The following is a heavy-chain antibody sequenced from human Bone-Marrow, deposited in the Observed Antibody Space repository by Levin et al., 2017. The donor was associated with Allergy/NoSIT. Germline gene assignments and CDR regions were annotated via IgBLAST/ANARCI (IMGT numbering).Heavy chain of an antibody. Sequence: PGGSLRLSCAASGFTFSSYSMNWVRQAPGKGLEWVSSISSSSSYIYYADSVKGRFTISRDNAKNSLYLQMNSLRAEDTAVYYCARCGFRERYDYIWGSYRYCNFDYWGQGTLVTVSS. V-gene: IGHV3-21*01. D-gene: IGHD3-16*02. CDR3: ARCGFRERYDYIWGSYRYCNFDY. CDR2: ISSSSSYI. CDR1: GFTFSSYS. J-gene: IGHJ4*02.